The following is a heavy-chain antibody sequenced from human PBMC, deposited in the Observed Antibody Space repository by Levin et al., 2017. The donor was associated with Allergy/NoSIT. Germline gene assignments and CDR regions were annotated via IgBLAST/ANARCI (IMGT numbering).Heavy chain of an antibody. V-gene: IGHV6-1*01. CDR2: IYYRSKWYN. CDR3: AREYSSTLDV. CDR1: GASVSTESAA. J-gene: IGHJ6*02. D-gene: IGHD6-13*01. Sequence: PSETLSLTCAISGASVSTESAAWTWIRQSPSRGLEWLGRIYYRSKWYNGYAVSVKSRITINPDTSKNQFSLQMNSVTPEDTAIYYCAREYSSTLDVWGQGTTVTVSS.